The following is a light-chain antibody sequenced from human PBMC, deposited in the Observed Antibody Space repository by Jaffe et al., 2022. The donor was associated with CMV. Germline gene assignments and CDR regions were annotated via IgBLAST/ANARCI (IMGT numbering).Light chain of an antibody. CDR1: QTLSTSY. V-gene: IGKV3-20*01. J-gene: IGKJ1*01. CDR3: QKYGSSWT. Sequence: EILLTQSPDTLSLSPGERATLSCRASQTLSTSYLAWYQQKPGQAPRLLIYGPSTRATGIPDRFSGSGSGTNFSLTINRLEPEDFAVYYCQKYGSSWTFGQGTKVELK. CDR2: GPS.